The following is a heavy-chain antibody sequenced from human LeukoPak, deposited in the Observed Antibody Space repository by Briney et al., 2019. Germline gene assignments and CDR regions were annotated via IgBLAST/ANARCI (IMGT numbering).Heavy chain of an antibody. CDR1: GYTFTSYG. D-gene: IGHD1-1*01. CDR3: ARDRGAGTTFCDY. V-gene: IGHV1-69*13. J-gene: IGHJ4*02. CDR2: IIPIFGTA. Sequence: SVKVSCKASGYTFTSYGISWVRQAPGQGLEWMGGIIPIFGTANYAQKFQGRVTITADESTSTAYMELSSLRSEDTAVYYCARDRGAGTTFCDYWGQGTLVTVSS.